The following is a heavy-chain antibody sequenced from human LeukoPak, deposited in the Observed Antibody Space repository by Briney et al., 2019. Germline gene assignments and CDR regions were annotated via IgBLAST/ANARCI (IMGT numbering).Heavy chain of an antibody. D-gene: IGHD3/OR15-3a*01. V-gene: IGHV4-39*01. CDR2: IYYTGNT. CDR1: GDSITSGGYS. CDR3: ARQTGSGLFILP. J-gene: IGHJ4*02. Sequence: SETLSLTCVVSGDSITSGGYSWSWIRQPPGMGLEWIGSIYYTGNTYYNASLKSQVSISIDTSKNQFSLKLTSVTAADTAVYYCARQTGSGLFILPGGQGTLVTVSS.